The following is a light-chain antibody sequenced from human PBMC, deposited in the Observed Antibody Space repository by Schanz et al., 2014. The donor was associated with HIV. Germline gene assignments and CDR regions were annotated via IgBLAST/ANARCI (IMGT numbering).Light chain of an antibody. J-gene: IGLJ2*01. V-gene: IGLV2-14*01. CDR1: SSDVGEYNY. CDR2: DVS. CDR3: GSYTSNNFE. Sequence: QSALTQPPSASGSPGQSVTISCTGTSSDVGEYNYVSWYQQHPGKAPKLMIYDVSNRPSGVSNRFSGSKSGNTASLTISGLQAEDEADYYCGSYTSNNFELGGGTKLTVL.